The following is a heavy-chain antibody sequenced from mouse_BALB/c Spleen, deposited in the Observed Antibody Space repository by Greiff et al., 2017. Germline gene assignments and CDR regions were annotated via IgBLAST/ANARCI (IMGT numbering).Heavy chain of an antibody. CDR3: ARGYDGGAMDY. D-gene: IGHD2-2*01. CDR2: INPYNDGT. J-gene: IGHJ4*01. Sequence: QQQSGPELVKPGASVKMSCKASGYTFTSYVMHWVKQKPGQGLEWIGYINPYNDGTKYNEKFKGKATLTSDKSSSTAYMELSSLTSEDSAVYYCARGYDGGAMDYWGQGTSVTVSS. V-gene: IGHV1-14*01. CDR1: GYTFTSYV.